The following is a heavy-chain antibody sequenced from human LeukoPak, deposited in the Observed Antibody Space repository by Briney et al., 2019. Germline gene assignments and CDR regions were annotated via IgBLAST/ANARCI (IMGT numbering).Heavy chain of an antibody. V-gene: IGHV1-2*02. Sequence: ASVKVSCKASGYTFTGYYMHWVRQAPGQGPEWMGWINPNSGGTNYAQKFQGRVTMTRDASISTAYMELSRLGSDDTAVYYCARGPPAGIEKAYWFDPWGQGTLVTVSS. D-gene: IGHD3-3*02. CDR1: GYTFTGYY. CDR2: INPNSGGT. CDR3: ARGPPAGIEKAYWFDP. J-gene: IGHJ5*02.